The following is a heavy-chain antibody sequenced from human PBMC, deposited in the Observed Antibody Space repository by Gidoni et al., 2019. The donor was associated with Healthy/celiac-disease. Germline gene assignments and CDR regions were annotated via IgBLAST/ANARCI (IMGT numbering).Heavy chain of an antibody. D-gene: IGHD3-22*01. CDR2: IIPIFGTA. J-gene: IGHJ6*02. V-gene: IGHV1-69*06. Sequence: QGLEWMGGIIPIFGTANYAQKFQGRVTITADKSTSTAYMELSSLRSEDTAVYYCARGEYYDSSGPSYYYYGMDVWGQGTTVTVSS. CDR3: ARGEYYDSSGPSYYYYGMDV.